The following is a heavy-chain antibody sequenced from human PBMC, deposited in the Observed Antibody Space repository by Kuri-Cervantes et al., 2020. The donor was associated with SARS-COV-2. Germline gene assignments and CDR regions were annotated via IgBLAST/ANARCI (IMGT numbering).Heavy chain of an antibody. V-gene: IGHV3-23*01. J-gene: IGHJ2*01. CDR1: GFTFSDYA. D-gene: IGHD1-1*01. Sequence: LSLTCAASGFTFSDYAMSWVRQAPGKGLERVSGISSGGSSTYYPDSVKGRFTISRDNYKNTLYLQMSSLRAEDTAVYYCAKDNSENGRGYWYFDLWGRGTLVTVSS. CDR3: AKDNSENGRGYWYFDL. CDR2: ISSGGSST.